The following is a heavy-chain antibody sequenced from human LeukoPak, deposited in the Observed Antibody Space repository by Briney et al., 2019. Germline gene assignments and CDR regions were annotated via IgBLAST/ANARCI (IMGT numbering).Heavy chain of an antibody. V-gene: IGHV4-39*01. D-gene: IGHD3-3*01. CDR2: IYSSGSA. J-gene: IGHJ4*02. CDR1: GGSINSNNYY. Sequence: SETLSLTCTVSGGSINSNNYYWGWIRQPPGKGLEWIGSIYSSGSAYYNPSLKSRVTISVDTSKSQFSLRLSSVTAADTAVYYCQSRYLEWLLEYWGRGTLVTVSS. CDR3: QSRYLEWLLEY.